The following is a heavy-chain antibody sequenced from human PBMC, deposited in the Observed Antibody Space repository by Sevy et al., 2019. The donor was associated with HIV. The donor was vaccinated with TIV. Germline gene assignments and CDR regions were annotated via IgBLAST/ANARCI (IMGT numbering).Heavy chain of an antibody. CDR3: AREGGYCSGGSCYSPTYYYYGMDV. J-gene: IGHJ6*02. CDR1: GFTFSSYS. D-gene: IGHD2-15*01. Sequence: GSLRLSCAASGFTFSSYSMNWVRQAPGKGLEWVSSISSSSSYIYYADSVKGRFTISRDNAKNSLYLQLNSLRAEDTAVYYCAREGGYCSGGSCYSPTYYYYGMDVWGQGTTVTVSS. V-gene: IGHV3-21*01. CDR2: ISSSSSYI.